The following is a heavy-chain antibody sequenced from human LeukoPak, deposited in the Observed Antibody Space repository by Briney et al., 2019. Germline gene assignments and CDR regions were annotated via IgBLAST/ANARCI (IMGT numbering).Heavy chain of an antibody. Sequence: PGGSLRLSCAASGFTVSRHYMHWVRQAPGRGLEWVAFIRYDGSNKYYADSVKGRFTISRDNSKNTLYLQMNSLRAEDTAVYYCAKDGYNLFDYWGQGTLVTVSS. CDR2: IRYDGSNK. D-gene: IGHD5-24*01. J-gene: IGHJ4*02. CDR1: GFTVSRHY. CDR3: AKDGYNLFDY. V-gene: IGHV3-30*02.